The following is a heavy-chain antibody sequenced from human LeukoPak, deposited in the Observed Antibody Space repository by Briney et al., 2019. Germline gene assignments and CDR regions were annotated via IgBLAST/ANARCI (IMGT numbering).Heavy chain of an antibody. CDR1: GGSISSYY. J-gene: IGHJ4*02. Sequence: SETLSLTCTVSGGSISSYYWSWIRQPPGKGLEWIGYIYYSGSTNYNPSLKSRVTISVDTSKNQFSLKLSSVTAADTAAYYCARERYYDFWSGPFDWGQGTLVTVSS. CDR3: ARERYYDFWSGPFD. V-gene: IGHV4-59*01. D-gene: IGHD3-3*01. CDR2: IYYSGST.